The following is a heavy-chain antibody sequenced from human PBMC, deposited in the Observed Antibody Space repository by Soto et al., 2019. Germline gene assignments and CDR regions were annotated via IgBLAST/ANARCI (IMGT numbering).Heavy chain of an antibody. CDR2: ISDSGSLT. CDR3: ARALVLGVGALSQ. V-gene: IGHV3-11*01. D-gene: IGHD1-26*01. Sequence: QVQLVESGGGLVKPEGSLRLSCAASGFTFSAYYMSWIRQAPGKGLEWVSYISDSGSLTHYGDSVKGRFTISRDNAKASLYLQMDSLRAEDTAIYYCARALVLGVGALSQWGQGNLVTVSS. J-gene: IGHJ4*02. CDR1: GFTFSAYY.